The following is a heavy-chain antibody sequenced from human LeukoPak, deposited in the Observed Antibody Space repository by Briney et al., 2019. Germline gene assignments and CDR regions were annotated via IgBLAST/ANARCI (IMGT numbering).Heavy chain of an antibody. CDR3: ARGGVLAHAFDI. CDR2: ISSSSSYI. V-gene: IGHV3-21*01. D-gene: IGHD3-3*02. CDR1: GFTFSSYS. J-gene: IGHJ3*02. Sequence: GGSLRLSCAASGFTFSSYSMNWVRQAPGKGLEGVSSISSSSSYIYYAESVKGTFTISKDNTKNSLYLKRNSLRAKDTAVYYCARGGVLAHAFDIWGQGTMVTVSS.